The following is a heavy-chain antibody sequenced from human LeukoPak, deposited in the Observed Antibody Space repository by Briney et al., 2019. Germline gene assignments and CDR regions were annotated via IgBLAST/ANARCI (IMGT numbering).Heavy chain of an antibody. J-gene: IGHJ6*03. CDR1: GGTFSSYA. V-gene: IGHV1-69*05. Sequence: ASVKVSCKASGGTFSSYAISWVRQAPGQGLEWMGGIIPIFGTANYAQKFQGRVTITTDESTSTAYTELSSLRSEDTAVYYCGTMVRGIDNYFYYYYMDVWGKGTTVTVSS. CDR2: IIPIFGTA. CDR3: GTMVRGIDNYFYYYYMDV. D-gene: IGHD3-10*01.